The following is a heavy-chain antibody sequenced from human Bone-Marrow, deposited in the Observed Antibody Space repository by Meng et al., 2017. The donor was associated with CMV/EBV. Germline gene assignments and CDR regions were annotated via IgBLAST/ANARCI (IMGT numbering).Heavy chain of an antibody. V-gene: IGHV1-2*02. J-gene: IGHJ5*02. CDR2: NHPQSGGT. Sequence: ASGCTFTDYYMHWVRQAPGQGPEWMGWNHPQSGGTKYAQRFQGRVTMTRDRSVTTFYMELSRLTSDDTAVYYCARDSREAAGGWFDPWGQGTLVTVSS. CDR1: GCTFTDYY. CDR3: ARDSREAAGGWFDP. D-gene: IGHD6-13*01.